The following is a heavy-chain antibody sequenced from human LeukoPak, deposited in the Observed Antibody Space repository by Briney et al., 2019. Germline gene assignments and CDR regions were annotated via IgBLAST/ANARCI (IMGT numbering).Heavy chain of an antibody. V-gene: IGHV4-59*12. CDR1: GGSISSYY. J-gene: IGHJ5*02. CDR2: IYYSGTT. CDR3: ASRSEDTAMVRVPMAWFDP. D-gene: IGHD5-18*01. Sequence: SETLSLTCTVSGGSISSYYWSWIRQPPGKGLEWIGYIYYSGTTNYNPSLKSRVTISVDTSKNQFSLKLSSVTAADTAVYYCASRSEDTAMVRVPMAWFDPWGQGTLVTVSS.